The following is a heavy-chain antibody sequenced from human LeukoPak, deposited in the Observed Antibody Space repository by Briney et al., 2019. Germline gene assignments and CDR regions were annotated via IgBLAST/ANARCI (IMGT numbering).Heavy chain of an antibody. V-gene: IGHV4-59*11. Sequence: SETLSLTCTVSGGSISSHYWSWIRQPPRKGLEWIGYIYYSGSTNYNPSLKSRVTISVDTSKNQFSLKLSSVTAADTAVYYCASGPRDRSSTSCYAHYYYYMDVWGKGTTVTVSS. CDR1: GGSISSHY. D-gene: IGHD2-2*01. CDR3: ASGPRDRSSTSCYAHYYYYMDV. J-gene: IGHJ6*03. CDR2: IYYSGST.